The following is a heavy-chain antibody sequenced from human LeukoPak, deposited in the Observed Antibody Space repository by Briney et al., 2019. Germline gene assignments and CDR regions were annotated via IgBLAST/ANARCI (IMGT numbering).Heavy chain of an antibody. CDR3: ARQSISARASAFDI. CDR1: GYTFTTYY. Sequence: ASVKASCKASGYTFTTYYIHWVRQAPGQGLEWMGIIIPNVGSTTYAQKFQGRLTMTSDMSTNTVYMELGSLRSEDTAVYYCARQSISARASAFDIWGQGTVVTVSS. CDR2: IIPNVGST. V-gene: IGHV1-46*01. D-gene: IGHD2-21*01. J-gene: IGHJ3*02.